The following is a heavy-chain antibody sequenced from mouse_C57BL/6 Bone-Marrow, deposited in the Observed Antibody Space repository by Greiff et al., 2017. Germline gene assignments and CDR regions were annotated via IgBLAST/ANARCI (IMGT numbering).Heavy chain of an antibody. V-gene: IGHV2-3*01. CDR1: GFSLTSYG. CDR3: AKSPPSFDY. D-gene: IGHD2-10*02. J-gene: IGHJ2*01. CDR2: IWGDGST. Sequence: VKLVESGPGLVAPSQSLSITCTVSGFSLTSYGVSWVRQPPGKGLEWLGVIWGDGSTNYHSALISRLSISKDNSKRQVILILNSLQTDDTATYYCAKSPPSFDYWGQGTALTVSA.